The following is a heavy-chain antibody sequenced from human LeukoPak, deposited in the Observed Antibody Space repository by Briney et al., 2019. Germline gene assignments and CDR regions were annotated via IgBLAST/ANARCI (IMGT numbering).Heavy chain of an antibody. CDR3: VRRRDCTSSSCYSGYFDP. CDR1: GASVSSISYY. Sequence: SETLSLTCTVSGASVSSISYYWGWIRQPLGKAFEWIGTVYYRGNTYYNPTLRGRVTISLDTSKSQFSLKVTSVTAADTAVYYCVRRRDCTSSSCYSGYFDPWGQGTQVTVSS. J-gene: IGHJ5*02. V-gene: IGHV4-39*01. D-gene: IGHD2-2*01. CDR2: VYYRGNT.